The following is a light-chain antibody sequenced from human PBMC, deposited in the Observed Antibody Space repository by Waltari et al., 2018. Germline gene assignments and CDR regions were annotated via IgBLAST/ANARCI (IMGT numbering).Light chain of an antibody. CDR1: QSISSDY. CDR2: GAS. J-gene: IGKJ3*01. Sequence: EIVLTQSPGTLSLSPGEGATLSCRASQSISSDYLAWYQQRAGQAPRLLIYGASTRATCIPDRFSGSGSGTDFTLTVSRLEPEDFAVYYCQQYGGSPLFTFGPGTRVDIK. CDR3: QQYGGSPLFT. V-gene: IGKV3-20*01.